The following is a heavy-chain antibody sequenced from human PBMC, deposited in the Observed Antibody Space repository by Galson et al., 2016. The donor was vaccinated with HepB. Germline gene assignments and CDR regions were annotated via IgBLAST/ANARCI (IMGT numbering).Heavy chain of an antibody. V-gene: IGHV3-23*01. CDR2: ISSSPYTTT. CDR1: GFTFSSYA. Sequence: SLRLSCAASGFTFSSYAMTWVRQAPGKDLEWVSGISSSPYTTTYYAESVKGRFTISRDNSMNTLFLQMNSLRAEDTAVYYCGKGKFPNSSGYYLFSDWGQGTLVTVSS. D-gene: IGHD6-19*01. CDR3: GKGKFPNSSGYYLFSD. J-gene: IGHJ4*02.